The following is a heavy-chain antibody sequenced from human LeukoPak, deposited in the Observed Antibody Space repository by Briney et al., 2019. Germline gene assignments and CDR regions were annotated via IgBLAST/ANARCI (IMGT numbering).Heavy chain of an antibody. J-gene: IGHJ4*02. CDR2: ISWNSGSI. CDR3: AKGYSYGYGHVPDY. CDR1: GFTFDDYA. Sequence: PGGSLRLSCAASGFTFDDYAMHWVRQAPGKGLEWVSGISWNSGSIGYADSVKGRFTISRDNAKNSLYLQMNSLRAEDTALYYCAKGYSYGYGHVPDYWGQGTLVTVSS. D-gene: IGHD5-18*01. V-gene: IGHV3-9*01.